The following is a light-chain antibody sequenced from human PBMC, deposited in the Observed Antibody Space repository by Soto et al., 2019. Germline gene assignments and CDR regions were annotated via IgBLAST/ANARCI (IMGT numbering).Light chain of an antibody. J-gene: IGKJ4*01. CDR1: QSISNNY. CDR3: QQYVSSALT. CDR2: GAS. V-gene: IGKV3-20*01. Sequence: EIVLTQSPGTLSLSPGESATLSYRASQSISNNYLAWYQQKPGQAPRFLIYGASSRASGIPDRFSGSGSGTDFTLTISRLEPEDFAVYYCQQYVSSALTFGGGTKVEIK.